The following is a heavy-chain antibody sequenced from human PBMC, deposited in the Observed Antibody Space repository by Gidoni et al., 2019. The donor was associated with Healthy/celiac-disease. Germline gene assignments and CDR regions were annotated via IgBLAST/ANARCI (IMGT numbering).Heavy chain of an antibody. J-gene: IGHJ4*02. Sequence: EVQLVGSGGGLVQPGGSLRLSCAASGFTFSSYSMNWVSQAPGKGLEWVAYIRSSSSTIYYADSVKGRFTISRDNAKNSLYLQMNSLRAEDTAVYYCARDNQYSGYDWGIRGGGQGTLVTVSS. D-gene: IGHD5-12*01. CDR3: ARDNQYSGYDWGIRG. CDR1: GFTFSSYS. CDR2: IRSSSSTI. V-gene: IGHV3-48*04.